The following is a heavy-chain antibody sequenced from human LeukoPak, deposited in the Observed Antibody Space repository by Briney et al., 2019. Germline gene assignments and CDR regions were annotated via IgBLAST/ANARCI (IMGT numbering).Heavy chain of an antibody. CDR3: ATDYDILTGNDY. V-gene: IGHV1-24*01. J-gene: IGHJ4*02. CDR1: GYTLTELS. CDR2: FDPEDGET. Sequence: GASVKVSCEVSGYTLTELSMHWVRQAPGKGLEWMGGFDPEDGETIYAQKFQGRVTMTEDTSIDTAYMELSSLRSEDTAVYYCATDYDILTGNDYWGQGTLVTVSS. D-gene: IGHD3-9*01.